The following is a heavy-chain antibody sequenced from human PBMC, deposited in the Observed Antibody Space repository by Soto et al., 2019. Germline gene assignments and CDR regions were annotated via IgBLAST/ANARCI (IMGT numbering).Heavy chain of an antibody. V-gene: IGHV4-59*01. Sequence: SETLSLTCTVSGGSISSYYWSWIRQPPGKGLEWIGYIYYSGSTNYNPSLKSRVTISVDTSKNQFSLKLSSVTAADTAVYYCARSLQHGSGSFDYWGQGTLVTVSS. CDR2: IYYSGST. CDR3: ARSLQHGSGSFDY. D-gene: IGHD3-10*01. J-gene: IGHJ4*02. CDR1: GGSISSYY.